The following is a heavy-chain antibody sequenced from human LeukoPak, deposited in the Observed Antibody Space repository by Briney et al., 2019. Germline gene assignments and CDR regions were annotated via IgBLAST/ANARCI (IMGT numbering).Heavy chain of an antibody. J-gene: IGHJ4*02. CDR1: GFTFSVSV. V-gene: IGHV3-23*01. D-gene: IGHD6-13*01. Sequence: GWSLRLSCAASGFTFSVSVMNWVRQAPGKGLEWVSGINSNGGNTYYADSVKGRFAISRDNQKNTLHLQLNSLRAEDTAIYYCAKEGGYSSTWYWGQGTLVTVSS. CDR3: AKEGGYSSTWY. CDR2: INSNGGNT.